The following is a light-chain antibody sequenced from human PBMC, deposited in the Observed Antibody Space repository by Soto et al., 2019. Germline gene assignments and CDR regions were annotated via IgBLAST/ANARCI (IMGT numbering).Light chain of an antibody. CDR3: AAWDDSLMGYV. CDR1: SSNIGSNT. CDR2: SNN. V-gene: IGLV1-44*01. J-gene: IGLJ1*01. Sequence: QSVLTQPPSASGTPGQRVTISCSGSSSNIGSNTVNWYQQLPGTAPKLLIYSNNQRPSGVPDRFSGSKSGTSASLAISGLQSDDEADYYCAAWDDSLMGYVFGTGTKVTVL.